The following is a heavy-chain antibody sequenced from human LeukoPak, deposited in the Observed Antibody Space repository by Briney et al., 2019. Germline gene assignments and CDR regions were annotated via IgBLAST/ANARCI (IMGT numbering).Heavy chain of an antibody. Sequence: GGSLRLSCAASGFTFSSYGMHWVRQAPGKGLEWVAVIWYDGSNKYYADSVKGRFTISRDNSKNTLYLQMNSLRAEDTAVYYCAKDTDNDSSGYSPHWCQGTLVTVSS. CDR2: IWYDGSNK. J-gene: IGHJ4*02. CDR3: AKDTDNDSSGYSPH. D-gene: IGHD3-22*01. V-gene: IGHV3-33*06. CDR1: GFTFSSYG.